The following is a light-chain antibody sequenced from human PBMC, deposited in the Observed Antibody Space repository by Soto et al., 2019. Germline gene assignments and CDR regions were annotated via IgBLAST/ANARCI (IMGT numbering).Light chain of an antibody. CDR3: QQDYNTPPFT. CDR2: DRF. Sequence: EVVLTQSQATLSLSPGERVTLSCRASQSVSTFVAWYQHKPGQAPRPLLYDRFKRATGVPDRFSGWGSERDFTLTMSSLEREDFAVYYCQQDYNTPPFTFGQGAKLE. J-gene: IGKJ2*01. V-gene: IGKV3-11*02. CDR1: QSVSTF.